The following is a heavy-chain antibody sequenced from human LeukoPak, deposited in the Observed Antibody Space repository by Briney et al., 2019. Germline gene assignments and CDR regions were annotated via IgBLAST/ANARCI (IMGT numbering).Heavy chain of an antibody. CDR3: ARHGAQLLNTAFDY. CDR2: IYTSGIT. Sequence: SETLSLTCTVSGGSISSGGYYWSWIRQHPGKGLEWIGYIYTSGITNYNPSLDSRVTISVDTPQNHFSLKLSSVTAADTAAYYCARHGAQLLNTAFDYWGQGTLVTVSS. D-gene: IGHD2-2*01. V-gene: IGHV4-61*03. CDR1: GGSISSGGYY. J-gene: IGHJ4*02.